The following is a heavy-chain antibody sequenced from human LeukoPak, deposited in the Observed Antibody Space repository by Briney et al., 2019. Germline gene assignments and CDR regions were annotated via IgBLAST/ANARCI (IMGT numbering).Heavy chain of an antibody. J-gene: IGHJ4*02. CDR3: AIDRWELPFHFDY. V-gene: IGHV1-18*01. CDR1: GYTFTSYG. D-gene: IGHD1-26*01. Sequence: APVKVSCKASGYTFTSYGISWVRQAPGPELEWMRWISAYNGNTNYTQKLQARVTMTTDTSTSTAYMELRRPRSDDTAVYYCAIDRWELPFHFDYWGQGTLVTVSS. CDR2: ISAYNGNT.